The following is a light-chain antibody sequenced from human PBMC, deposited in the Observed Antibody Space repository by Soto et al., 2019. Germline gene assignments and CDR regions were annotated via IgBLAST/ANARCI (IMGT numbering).Light chain of an antibody. CDR3: QSYDSTLKGCV. CDR2: GNA. Sequence: QSVLTQPPSVSGAPGQRVTISCTGGSSNIGADYEVHWYQQLPGTAPKLLIYGNANRPSGVPDRFSGSKSGSSASLAITGLQAEYEAAYYCQSYDSTLKGCVFGTGTKVTVL. J-gene: IGLJ1*01. CDR1: SSNIGADYE. V-gene: IGLV1-40*01.